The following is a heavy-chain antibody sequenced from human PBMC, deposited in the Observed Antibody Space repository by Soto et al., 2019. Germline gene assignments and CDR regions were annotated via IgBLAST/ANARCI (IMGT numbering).Heavy chain of an antibody. CDR2: IKSKTDGGTT. CDR1: GFTFSNAW. V-gene: IGHV3-15*01. D-gene: IGHD3-16*02. J-gene: IGHJ4*02. Sequence: GGSLRLSCAASGFTFSNAWMSWVRQAPGKGLEWVGRIKSKTDGGTTDYAAPVKGRFTISRDDSKNTLYLQMNSLKTEDTAVYYCTTAKIRYDYVWGSYRSYYFDYWGQGTLVTVSS. CDR3: TTAKIRYDYVWGSYRSYYFDY.